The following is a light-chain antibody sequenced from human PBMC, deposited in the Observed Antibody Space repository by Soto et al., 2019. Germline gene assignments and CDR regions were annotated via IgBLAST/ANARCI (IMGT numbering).Light chain of an antibody. CDR1: SSDVGAYDY. CDR2: EAS. Sequence: QSVLTQPASVSGSPGQSITISCTGTSSDVGAYDYVSWYQQHPGKAPKLMIYEASKRPSGISNRFSGSKSGNTASLTISGLQAEDEADYYCCSFAGSNSWVFGGGTKVTVL. CDR3: CSFAGSNSWV. J-gene: IGLJ3*02. V-gene: IGLV2-23*01.